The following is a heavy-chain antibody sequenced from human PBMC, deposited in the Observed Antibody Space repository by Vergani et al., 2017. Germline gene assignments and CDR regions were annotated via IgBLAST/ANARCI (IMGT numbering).Heavy chain of an antibody. D-gene: IGHD4-11*01. Sequence: EVQLVESGGGLVKPGGSLRLSCAASGFTFSSYSMNWVRQAPGKGLEWVSSISSSSSYIYYADSVKGRLTISRDNAKNSLYLQMNSLRAEDTAVYYCARDPSNYKGYYYYYYYMDVWGKGPTVTVSS. V-gene: IGHV3-21*01. CDR1: GFTFSSYS. CDR3: ARDPSNYKGYYYYYYYMDV. J-gene: IGHJ6*03. CDR2: ISSSSSYI.